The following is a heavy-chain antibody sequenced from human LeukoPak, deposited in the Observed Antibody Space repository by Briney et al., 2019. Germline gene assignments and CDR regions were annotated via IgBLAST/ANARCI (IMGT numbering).Heavy chain of an antibody. V-gene: IGHV3-11*01. CDR1: GFSFSDYY. Sequence: GSLRLSCAASGFSFSDYYMSWIRQAPGKGLEWISYISSSGSTIYYVDSVKGRFTISRDNAKNSLYLQMNSLRAEDTAVYYCASFSTSFDYWGQGALVTVSS. CDR3: ASFSTSFDY. J-gene: IGHJ4*02. CDR2: ISSSGSTI. D-gene: IGHD2-2*01.